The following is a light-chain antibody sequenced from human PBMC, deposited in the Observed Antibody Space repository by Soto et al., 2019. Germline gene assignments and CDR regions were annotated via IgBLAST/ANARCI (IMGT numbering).Light chain of an antibody. Sequence: EIVLTQSPGTLSLSPGERATLSCRASQSVSNNYLAWYQQKPGQAPRLLIYGASNRATGIPDRFSGSGSGTDFTLTISSLQAEDVAVYYCQQYYSTPTFGQGTKVEIK. J-gene: IGKJ1*01. CDR1: QSVSNNY. V-gene: IGKV3-20*01. CDR2: GAS. CDR3: QQYYSTPT.